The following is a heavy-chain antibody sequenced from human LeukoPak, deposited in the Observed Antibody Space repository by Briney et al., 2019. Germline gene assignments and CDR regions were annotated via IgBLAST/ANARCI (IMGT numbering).Heavy chain of an antibody. D-gene: IGHD4-17*01. CDR1: GDSISSGDYY. V-gene: IGHV4-30-4*01. CDR3: ARDAGDLDY. Sequence: SETLSLTCTVSGDSISSGDYYWSWIRQPPGRGLEWIGHIYYSGSTNYNPSLKSRVIISVDTSKNQFSLKLTSVTAADTAVYYCARDAGDLDYWGQGTLATVSS. J-gene: IGHJ4*02. CDR2: IYYSGST.